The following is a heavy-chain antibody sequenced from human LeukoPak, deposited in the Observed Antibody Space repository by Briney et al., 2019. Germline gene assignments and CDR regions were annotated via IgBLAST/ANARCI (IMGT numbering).Heavy chain of an antibody. Sequence: GGSLRLSCSASGFTFSNYAMHWVPQAPGKGLEYVSAISSNGGSTYYADSVKGRFTISRDNSKNTLYLQMSSLRAEDTAVYYCVKPYSGSYYREYYFDYWGQGTLVTVSS. D-gene: IGHD1-26*01. V-gene: IGHV3-64D*06. J-gene: IGHJ4*02. CDR3: VKPYSGSYYREYYFDY. CDR2: ISSNGGST. CDR1: GFTFSNYA.